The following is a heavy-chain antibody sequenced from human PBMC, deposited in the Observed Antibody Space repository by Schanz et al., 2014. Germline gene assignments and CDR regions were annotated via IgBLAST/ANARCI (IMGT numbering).Heavy chain of an antibody. V-gene: IGHV3-48*01. J-gene: IGHJ6*03. D-gene: IGHD4-17*01. CDR2: IDGKSTTV. Sequence: EADLVESGGGLIQRGESLRLSCAASGFTFSDHYMDWVRQAPGKGLEWLSYIDGKSTTVYYADSVKGRFTVSRDNARNSLYLHMNTLGAEDTAVYYCARDGDRFYHNYYMDVWGKGTTVTVSS. CDR1: GFTFSDHY. CDR3: ARDGDRFYHNYYMDV.